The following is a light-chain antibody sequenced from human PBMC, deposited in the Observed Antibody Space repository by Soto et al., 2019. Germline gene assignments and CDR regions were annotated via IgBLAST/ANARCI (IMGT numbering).Light chain of an antibody. CDR2: DAS. CDR1: QSVSSY. CDR3: QLRSKWRPAT. J-gene: IGKJ1*01. V-gene: IGKV3-11*01. Sequence: EIVLTQSPATLSLSPGERATLSCRASQSVSSYLAWYQQNPGQAPRLRIYDASNRATGIPARFSGSGSGTDFPLTICCLEPEGVAVYYWQLRSKWRPATFGDGTKVE.